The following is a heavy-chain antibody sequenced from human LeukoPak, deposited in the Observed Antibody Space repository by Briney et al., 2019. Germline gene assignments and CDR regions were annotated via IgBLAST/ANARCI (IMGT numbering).Heavy chain of an antibody. J-gene: IGHJ4*02. Sequence: PSETLSLTCTVSGGSISSYYWSWIRQPPGKGLEWIGYIYYSGSTNYNPSLKSRVTISVDTSKNQFSLKLSSVTAADTAVYYCARWGRLRYYYDSSGSPFRYWGQGTLVTVSS. CDR1: GGSISSYY. V-gene: IGHV4-59*01. CDR3: ARWGRLRYYYDSSGSPFRY. D-gene: IGHD3-22*01. CDR2: IYYSGST.